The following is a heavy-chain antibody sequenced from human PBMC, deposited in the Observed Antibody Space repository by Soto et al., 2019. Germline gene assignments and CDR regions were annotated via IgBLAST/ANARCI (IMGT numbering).Heavy chain of an antibody. CDR2: IYYSGST. CDR1: GGSISSYY. J-gene: IGHJ3*02. CDR3: ARGRRYYYDSSGPGGAFDI. D-gene: IGHD3-22*01. Sequence: LSLTCTVSGGSISSYYWSWIRQPPGKGLEWIGYIYYSGSTNYNPSLKSRVTISVDTSKNQFSLKLSSVTAADTAVYYCARGRRYYYDSSGPGGAFDIWGQGTMVTVSS. V-gene: IGHV4-59*01.